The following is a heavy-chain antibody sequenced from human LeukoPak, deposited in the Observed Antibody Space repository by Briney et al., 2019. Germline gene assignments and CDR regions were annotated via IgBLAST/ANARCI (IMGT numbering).Heavy chain of an antibody. V-gene: IGHV3-48*03. J-gene: IGHJ4*02. CDR2: ISSSGSTI. D-gene: IGHD4/OR15-4a*01. Sequence: GGSLRLSCAASGFTLSSYEMNWVRQAPGKGLEWVSYISSSGSTIYYADSVKGRFTISRDNAKNSLYLQMDSLRVEDTAVYYCARDVDYANPRHDYWGQGTLVTVSS. CDR1: GFTLSSYE. CDR3: ARDVDYANPRHDY.